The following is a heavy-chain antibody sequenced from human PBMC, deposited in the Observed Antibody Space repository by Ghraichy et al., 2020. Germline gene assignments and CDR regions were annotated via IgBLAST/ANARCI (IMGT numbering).Heavy chain of an antibody. J-gene: IGHJ4*02. CDR1: GFTFSSHA. CDR3: ARDYSSISWFDF. CDR2: ISTSTTGGGT. D-gene: IGHD6-13*01. Sequence: LSLTCAASGFTFSSHAMNWVRQAPGKGLEWVSAISTSTTGGGTFYADSVKGRFTISRDNSKNTLFLQMNSLRAEDTAVYYCARDYSSISWFDFWGQGTPVTVSS. V-gene: IGHV3-23*01.